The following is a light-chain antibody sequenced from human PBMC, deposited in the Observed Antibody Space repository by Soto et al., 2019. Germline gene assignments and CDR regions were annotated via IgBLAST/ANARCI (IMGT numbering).Light chain of an antibody. J-gene: IGKJ4*01. V-gene: IGKV3-15*01. Sequence: EIVMTQSPATLSVSPGERVTLSCRASQSVGSNLAWYQQKPGQAPRLLIYGTSTRATGIPARFSGSGSGTEFTLTITSLQSEDFAVYYCQQYNNWLALTFGGGTKVEIK. CDR2: GTS. CDR3: QQYNNWLALT. CDR1: QSVGSN.